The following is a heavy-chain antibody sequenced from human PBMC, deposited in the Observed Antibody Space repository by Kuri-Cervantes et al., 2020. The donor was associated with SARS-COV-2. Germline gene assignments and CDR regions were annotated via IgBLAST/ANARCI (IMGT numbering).Heavy chain of an antibody. V-gene: IGHV3-30*02. CDR2: IRYDGSNK. CDR3: AKVSISSGSYQKALGY. J-gene: IGHJ4*02. D-gene: IGHD3-10*02. CDR1: GFTFSSYG. Sequence: GGSLRLSCAASGFTFSSYGMHWVRQAPGKELEWVAFIRYDGSNKYYADSVKGRFTISRDNSKNTLYLQMNSLRAEDTAVYYCAKVSISSGSYQKALGYWGQGTLVTVSS.